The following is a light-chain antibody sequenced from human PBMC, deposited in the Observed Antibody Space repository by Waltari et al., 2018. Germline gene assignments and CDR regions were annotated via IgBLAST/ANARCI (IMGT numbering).Light chain of an antibody. V-gene: IGKV1-39*01. CDR3: QQTYSGTLA. J-gene: IGKJ4*01. CDR2: AAS. Sequence: DIQMTQSPSSLSASVGGRVTLTCRASQGISTYLNWFQQKPGRAPKLLMYAASTLQSGVPSRFSRSGSATDFTLTITNLQPADFATYYCQQTYSGTLAFGGGTAVEI. CDR1: QGISTY.